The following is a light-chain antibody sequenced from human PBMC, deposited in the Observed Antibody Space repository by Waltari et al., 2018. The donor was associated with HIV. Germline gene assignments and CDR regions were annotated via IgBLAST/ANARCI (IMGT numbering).Light chain of an antibody. CDR2: LAS. V-gene: IGKV4-1*01. CDR3: QQFYRTPYT. Sequence: DIVMTQSPESLAVSLGERATINCKSSQTIFYKSSNKNYLAWYQRKPGQSPKLLISLASNREFGVPDRFSGSGSGTDFTLTISSLQAEDVAVYYCQQFYRTPYTFGQGTRLEFK. CDR1: QTIFYKSSNKNY. J-gene: IGKJ2*01.